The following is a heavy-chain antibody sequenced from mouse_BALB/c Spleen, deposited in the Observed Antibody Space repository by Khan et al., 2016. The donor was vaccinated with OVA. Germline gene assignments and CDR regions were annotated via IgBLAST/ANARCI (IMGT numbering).Heavy chain of an antibody. Sequence: VQLQQSGTVLARPGASVKMSCKASGYSFTSYWMHWVKQRPGKGLEWIGAIYPGISDTRYNQKFKGKAKLTAVTSASVAYMEFSSLTNEDSAVYYCTRSYDSYYFDYWGQGTTLTVSS. J-gene: IGHJ2*01. CDR2: IYPGISDT. CDR3: TRSYDSYYFDY. V-gene: IGHV1-5*01. D-gene: IGHD2-4*01. CDR1: GYSFTSYW.